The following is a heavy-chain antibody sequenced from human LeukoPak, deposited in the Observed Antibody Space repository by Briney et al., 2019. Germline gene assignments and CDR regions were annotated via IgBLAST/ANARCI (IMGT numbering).Heavy chain of an antibody. CDR3: ARLYSEVRQGYNWFDP. CDR1: GYSFTSYW. CDR2: IYPGDSDT. Sequence: GESLKISCKGSGYSFTSYWIGWVRQMPGKGLEWMGIIYPGDSDTRYSPSFQGQVTISADKSISTAYLQWSSLKASDTAMYYCARLYSEVRQGYNWFDPWGQGTLVTVSS. D-gene: IGHD5-12*01. J-gene: IGHJ5*02. V-gene: IGHV5-51*01.